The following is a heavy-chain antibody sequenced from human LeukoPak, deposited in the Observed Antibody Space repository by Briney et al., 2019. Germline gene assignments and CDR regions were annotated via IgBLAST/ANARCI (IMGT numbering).Heavy chain of an antibody. V-gene: IGHV4-39*01. CDR1: GGSISSIVYY. CDR3: ARLVGAATDPFDY. CDR2: IYYSGST. J-gene: IGHJ4*02. D-gene: IGHD1-26*01. Sequence: PSETLSLTCSVSGGSISSIVYYWGWIRRPPGKGLEWIGTIYYSGSTYYNLSLKSRVTISIDTSKNQFSLKLSSVTAADPAVYYCARLVGAATDPFDYWGQGTLVTVSS.